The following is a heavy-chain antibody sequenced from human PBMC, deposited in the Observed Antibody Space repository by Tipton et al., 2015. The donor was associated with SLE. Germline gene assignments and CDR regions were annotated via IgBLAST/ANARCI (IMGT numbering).Heavy chain of an antibody. Sequence: TLSLTCAVYGASFSCYYWSWIRQPPGKGLEWIGEINHSGSTNYNPSLKSRVSISVDTSKNQFSLKLSSVTAADTAVYYCARLAVAEKDVWGQGTTVTVSS. V-gene: IGHV4-34*01. CDR1: GASFSCYY. J-gene: IGHJ6*02. CDR2: INHSGST. CDR3: ARLAVAEKDV. D-gene: IGHD6-19*01.